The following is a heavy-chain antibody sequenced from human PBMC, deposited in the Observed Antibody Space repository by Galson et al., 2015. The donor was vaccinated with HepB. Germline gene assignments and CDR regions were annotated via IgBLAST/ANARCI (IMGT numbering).Heavy chain of an antibody. CDR2: ISGSGGST. V-gene: IGHV3-23*01. CDR1: GFTFSSYA. CDR3: AKVYGSGSYPEYYFDY. J-gene: IGHJ4*02. D-gene: IGHD3-10*01. Sequence: SLRLSCAASGFTFSSYAMSWVRQAPGKGLEWVSAISGSGGSTYYADSVKGRFTISRDNSKNTLYLQMNSLRAEDTAVYYCAKVYGSGSYPEYYFDYWGQGTLVTVSS.